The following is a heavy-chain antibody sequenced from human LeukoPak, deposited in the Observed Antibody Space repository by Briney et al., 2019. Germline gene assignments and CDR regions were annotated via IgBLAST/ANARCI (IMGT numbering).Heavy chain of an antibody. CDR3: AKALDTTSYYYGMDV. CDR2: ISGSGGST. Sequence: PGGSLSLSCAASGFTFTSYAMNWVRQAPGKGLEWVTVISGSGGSTEYADSVKGRFTISRDNSKNTVYLQMNSLRAEDTAVYYCAKALDTTSYYYGMDVWGQGTTVTVSS. D-gene: IGHD2/OR15-2a*01. CDR1: GFTFTSYA. V-gene: IGHV3-23*01. J-gene: IGHJ6*02.